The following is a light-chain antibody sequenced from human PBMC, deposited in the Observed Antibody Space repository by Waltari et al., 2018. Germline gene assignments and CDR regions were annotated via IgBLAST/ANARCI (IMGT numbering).Light chain of an antibody. V-gene: IGLV1-47*02. CDR1: RSNIGSNS. J-gene: IGLJ2*01. CDR2: SND. CDR3: AAWDDSLSGWV. Sequence: QSVRTQPPSASEAARKSVTISCSVSRSNIGSNSVSWYQQLPGTAPKLLIYSNDQRASGVSARFPGSKSGTSASLAISGLQTEDEADYYCAAWDDSLSGWVFGGWTRLTFL.